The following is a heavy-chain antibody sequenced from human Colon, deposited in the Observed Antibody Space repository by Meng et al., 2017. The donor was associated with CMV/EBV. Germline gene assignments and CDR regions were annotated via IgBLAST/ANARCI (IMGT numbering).Heavy chain of an antibody. D-gene: IGHD1-26*01. V-gene: IGHV4-61*01. CDR1: SGRSGSYY. J-gene: IGHJ5*02. CDR2: IYHNGRT. Sequence: SGRSGSYYWNWIRQPPGKGREWIGYIYHNGRTNYNPSLESRVTISIDTSKNQFSLKLNSVTPADTAVYYGARDRGLLRWEPLGWFDPRGQGTLVTVSS. CDR3: ARDRGLLRWEPLGWFDP.